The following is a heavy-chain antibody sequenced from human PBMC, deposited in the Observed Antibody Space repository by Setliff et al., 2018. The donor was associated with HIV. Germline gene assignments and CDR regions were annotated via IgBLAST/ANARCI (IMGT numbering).Heavy chain of an antibody. CDR3: ARAIDFLTEELNWYFDL. CDR2: VYPGDSDT. Sequence: PGESLKISCQCSGFNFLAHWIGWVRQVPEKGLEWMGIVYPGDSDTRYNPSFEGQVTVSADKTITTAYLQWSSLKASDTAIYYCARAIDFLTEELNWYFDLWGRGTLVTVSS. CDR1: GFNFLAHW. V-gene: IGHV5-51*01. D-gene: IGHD3-9*01. J-gene: IGHJ2*01.